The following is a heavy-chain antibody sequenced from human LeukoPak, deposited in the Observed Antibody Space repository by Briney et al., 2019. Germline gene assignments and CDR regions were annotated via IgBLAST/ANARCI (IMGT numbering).Heavy chain of an antibody. CDR2: IYYSGGT. CDR1: YYSISRGYY. CDR3: ARGRGVGASRYFDY. J-gene: IGHJ4*02. D-gene: IGHD1-26*01. V-gene: IGHV4-38-2*02. Sequence: SETLSLTCTVSYYSISRGYYWGWIRQPPGKGLEWIGSIYYSGGTYYNPSLKSRVTISVDTSKNQFSLKLSSVTAADTAVCYCARGRGVGASRYFDYWGQGTLVTVSS.